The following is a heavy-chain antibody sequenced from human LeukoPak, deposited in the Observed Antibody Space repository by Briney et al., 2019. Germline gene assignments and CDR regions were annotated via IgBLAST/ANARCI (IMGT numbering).Heavy chain of an antibody. CDR3: ASDSSGWSRDY. V-gene: IGHV4-4*02. Sequence: SETLSLTCAVPGGSISSSNWWSWVRQPPGKGLEWIGEINHSGSTNYNPSLKSRVTISVDTSKNQFSLKLSSATAADTAVYYCASDSSGWSRDYWGQGTLVTVSS. CDR2: INHSGST. J-gene: IGHJ4*02. D-gene: IGHD6-19*01. CDR1: GGSISSSNW.